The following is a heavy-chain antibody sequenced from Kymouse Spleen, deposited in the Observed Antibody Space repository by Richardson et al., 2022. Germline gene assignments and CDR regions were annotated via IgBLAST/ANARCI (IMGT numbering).Heavy chain of an antibody. J-gene: IGHJ6*02. CDR1: GFTFSSYW. V-gene: IGHV3-74*01. CDR3: ARDRGYDILTGYYYYYYGMDV. CDR2: INSDGSST. Sequence: EVQLVESGGGLVQPGGSLRLSCAASGFTFSSYWMHWVRQAPGKGLVWVSRINSDGSSTSYADSVKGRFTISRDNAKNTLYLQMNSLRAEDTAVYYCARDRGYDILTGYYYYYYGMDVWGQGTTVTVSS. D-gene: IGHD3-9*01.